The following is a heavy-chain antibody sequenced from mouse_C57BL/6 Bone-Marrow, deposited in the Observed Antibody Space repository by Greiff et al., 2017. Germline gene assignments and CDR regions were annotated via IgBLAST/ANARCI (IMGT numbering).Heavy chain of an antibody. V-gene: IGHV1-69*01. CDR3: ARGERLAY. CDR2: IDPSDSYT. Sequence: QVQLQQPGAELVMPGASVKLSCKASGYTFTSYWMHWVKQRPGQGLEWIGEIDPSDSYTNYNQKFKGKSTLTVDKSSSTAYMQLSSLTSEDSAVYYCARGERLAYWGQGTLVTVSA. CDR1: GYTFTSYW. J-gene: IGHJ3*01.